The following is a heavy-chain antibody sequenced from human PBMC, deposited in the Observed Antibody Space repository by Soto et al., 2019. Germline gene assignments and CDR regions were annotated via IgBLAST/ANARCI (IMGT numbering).Heavy chain of an antibody. V-gene: IGHV3-15*01. Sequence: NPGGSLRLSCAASGFTFSNAWMNWVRQAPGKGLEWVGRIKTKSDGATTDYAAPVKGRFTISRDDSRNTLYLQMNSLKAEDTAVYYCTALTGTTMALDYWGQGTLVTVPS. D-gene: IGHD1-7*01. CDR2: IKTKSDGATT. CDR1: GFTFSNAW. CDR3: TALTGTTMALDY. J-gene: IGHJ4*02.